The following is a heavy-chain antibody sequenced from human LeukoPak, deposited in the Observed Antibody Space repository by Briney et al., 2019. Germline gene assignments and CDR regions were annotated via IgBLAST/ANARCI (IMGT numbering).Heavy chain of an antibody. J-gene: IGHJ4*02. D-gene: IGHD1-26*01. CDR1: GFTFSSYS. Sequence: AGGSLRLSCAASGFTFSSYSMNWVRQAPGKGLEWVSSISSSSSYIYYADSVKGRFTISRDNAKNSLYLQMNSLRAEDTAVYYCARESIVGATKTFDYWGQGTLVTVSS. CDR2: ISSSSSYI. V-gene: IGHV3-21*01. CDR3: ARESIVGATKTFDY.